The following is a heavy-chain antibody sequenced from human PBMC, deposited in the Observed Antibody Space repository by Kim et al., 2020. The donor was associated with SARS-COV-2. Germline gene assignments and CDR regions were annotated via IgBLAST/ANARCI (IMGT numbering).Heavy chain of an antibody. CDR2: INHSGST. CDR1: GGSFSGYY. Sequence: SETLSLTCAVYGGSFSGYYWSWIRQPPGKGLEWIGEINHSGSTNYNPSLKSRVTISVDTSKNQFSLKLSSVTAADTAVYYCASAWWGYWGQGTLVTVSS. CDR3: ASAWWGY. V-gene: IGHV4-34*01. D-gene: IGHD2-15*01. J-gene: IGHJ4*02.